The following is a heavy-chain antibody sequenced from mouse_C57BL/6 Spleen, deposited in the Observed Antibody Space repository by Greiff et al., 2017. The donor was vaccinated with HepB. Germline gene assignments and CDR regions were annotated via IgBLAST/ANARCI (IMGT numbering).Heavy chain of an antibody. Sequence: QVQLQQSGAELVRPGTSVKVSCKASGYAFTNYLIEWVKQRPGQGLEWIGVINPGSGGTNYNEKFKGKATLTADKSSSTAYMQLSSLTSEDSAVYFWARFAYSFDYWGQGTTLTVSS. V-gene: IGHV1-54*01. CDR3: ARFAYSFDY. J-gene: IGHJ2*01. CDR1: GYAFTNYL. CDR2: INPGSGGT.